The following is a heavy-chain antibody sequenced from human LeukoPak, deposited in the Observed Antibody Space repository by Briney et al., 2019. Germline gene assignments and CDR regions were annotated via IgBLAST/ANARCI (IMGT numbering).Heavy chain of an antibody. V-gene: IGHV4-30-2*01. CDR2: IYHSGST. D-gene: IGHD5-18*01. Sequence: SETLSLTCAVSGGSISSGGYSWSWIRQPPGKGLEWIGYIYHSGSTYYNPSLKSRVTISVDRSKNQFSLKLSSVTAADTAVYYCARMDTAMGRESYFQHWGQGTLVTVSS. CDR3: ARMDTAMGRESYFQH. J-gene: IGHJ1*01. CDR1: GGSISSGGYS.